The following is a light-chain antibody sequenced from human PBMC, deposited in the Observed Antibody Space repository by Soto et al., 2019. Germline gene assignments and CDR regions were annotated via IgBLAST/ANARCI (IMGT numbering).Light chain of an antibody. CDR1: QSVTNNY. V-gene: IGKV3-20*01. CDR2: DAS. CDR3: QQYGSSPGT. J-gene: IGKJ1*01. Sequence: ENVLTQSPGTLSLSPGERATLSCRASQSVTNNYLAWYQQKPGQAPRLLIYDASGRPAGIPDRFSGSGSGTDFTLTIPRLEPEDFAVYYCQQYGSSPGTFGQGTKVEVK.